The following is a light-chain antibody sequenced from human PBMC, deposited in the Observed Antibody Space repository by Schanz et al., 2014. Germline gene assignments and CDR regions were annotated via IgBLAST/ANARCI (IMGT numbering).Light chain of an antibody. V-gene: IGKV3D-20*02. CDR3: QQRSNLIT. J-gene: IGKJ5*01. CDR1: QSVTSSN. CDR2: GAF. Sequence: EIVLTQSPGTLSLSPGERAALSCRASQSVTSSNLAWYQQKPGQAPRLLIYGAFDRATGIPARFSGSGSGTDFTLTISSLEPEDFAVYYCQQRSNLITFGQGTRLEIK.